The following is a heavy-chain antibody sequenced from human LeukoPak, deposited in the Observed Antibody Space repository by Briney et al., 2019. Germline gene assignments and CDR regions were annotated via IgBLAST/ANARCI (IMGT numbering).Heavy chain of an antibody. Sequence: PGGSLRLSCTVSGFTVSSNSMSWVRQAPGKGLEWVPFIYSDNTHYSDSVKGRFTISRDNSKNTLYLQMNSLRAEDTAVYYCARDWVGADILTGYYSYYFDYWGQGTLVTVSS. J-gene: IGHJ4*02. CDR2: IYSDNT. CDR3: ARDWVGADILTGYYSYYFDY. V-gene: IGHV3-53*01. CDR1: GFTVSSNS. D-gene: IGHD3-9*01.